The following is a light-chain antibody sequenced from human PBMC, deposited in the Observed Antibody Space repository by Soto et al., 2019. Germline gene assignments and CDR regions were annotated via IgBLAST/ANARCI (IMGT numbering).Light chain of an antibody. CDR1: GSDVGAYTS. V-gene: IGLV2-14*01. CDR2: EVS. Sequence: SVLTQPAYVSRAPGQSITISGTGSGSDVGAYTSVSWYQQHPGNAPKLMIYEVSNRPSGFSRRFSGSNSGNAASLTISGLQAEDEAHYYCNSYTSDNRDYVFGTGTKVTVL. CDR3: NSYTSDNRDYV. J-gene: IGLJ1*01.